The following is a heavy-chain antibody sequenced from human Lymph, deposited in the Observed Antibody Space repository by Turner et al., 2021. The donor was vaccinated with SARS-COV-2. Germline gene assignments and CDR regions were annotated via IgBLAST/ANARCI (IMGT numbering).Heavy chain of an antibody. CDR1: GGTFSSYA. D-gene: IGHD6-19*01. J-gene: IGHJ3*02. CDR2: IIPIFSAA. CDR3: ARDTAVAGTLGGFDI. Sequence: QAQPAQSGPEVTKPGSSVNAACKAYGGTFSSYAISWVRQAPGQGHEWMGGIIPIFSAANYAQKFQGRVTIDADESTSTAYMELSSLRSEDTAVYYCARDTAVAGTLGGFDIWGQGTMVTVSS. V-gene: IGHV1-69*01.